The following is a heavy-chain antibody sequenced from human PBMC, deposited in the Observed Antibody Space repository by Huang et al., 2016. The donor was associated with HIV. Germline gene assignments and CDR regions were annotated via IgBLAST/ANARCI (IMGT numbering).Heavy chain of an antibody. CDR3: ARAVVRGLIIRFDP. CDR1: GYIFTDYY. D-gene: IGHD3-10*01. CDR2: VNPKRGAT. Sequence: QVQLVQSGAEVKKPGASVKVSCRTSGYIFTDYYIHWVRQAPGQGLGWMGWVNPKRGATNLAQRFQGRLHMTTDTSTSAVYMELANLRSDDTAVYYCARAVVRGLIIRFDPWGQGTLVTVSS. V-gene: IGHV1-2*02. J-gene: IGHJ5*02.